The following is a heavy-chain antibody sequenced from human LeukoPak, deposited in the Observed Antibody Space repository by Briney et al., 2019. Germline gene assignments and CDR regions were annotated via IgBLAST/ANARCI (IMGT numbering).Heavy chain of an antibody. V-gene: IGHV1-69*04. CDR2: IIPILGIA. CDR1: GYTFTGYY. CDR3: ARGQGYFPNAEYFQH. Sequence: RASVKVSCKASGYTFTGYYMHWVRQAPGQGLEWMGRIIPILGIANYAQKFQGRVTITADKSTSTAYMELSSLRSEDTAVYYCARGQGYFPNAEYFQHWGQGTLVTVSS. D-gene: IGHD1-26*01. J-gene: IGHJ1*01.